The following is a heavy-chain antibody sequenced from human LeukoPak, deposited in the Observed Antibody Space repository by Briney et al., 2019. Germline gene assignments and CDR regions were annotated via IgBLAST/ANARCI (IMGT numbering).Heavy chain of an antibody. D-gene: IGHD3-10*01. Sequence: GGSLRLSCTASGFTFSSYWMTWVRQAPGKGLEWVANIKQDGSEKYYVDSVKGRFTISRDNAKNSLYLQMNSLRAEDTAVYYCAREPSWGFGESLFDYWGQGTLVTVSS. J-gene: IGHJ4*02. CDR2: IKQDGSEK. CDR1: GFTFSSYW. CDR3: AREPSWGFGESLFDY. V-gene: IGHV3-7*01.